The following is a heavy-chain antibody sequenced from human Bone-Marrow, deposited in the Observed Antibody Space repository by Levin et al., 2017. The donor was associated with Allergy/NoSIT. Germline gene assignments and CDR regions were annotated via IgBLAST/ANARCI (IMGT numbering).Heavy chain of an antibody. CDR3: ARDRGAPDAFDI. CDR1: GFTFIYW. CDR2: ISGDGSGT. Sequence: GGSLRLSCAASGFTFIYWMHWVRQAPGKGLVWVSHISGDGSGTTYADSVKGRFTISRDNAKNTLYLQMDSLRVEDTAVYYCARDRGAPDAFDIWGQGTMVTVSS. J-gene: IGHJ3*02. V-gene: IGHV3-74*01. D-gene: IGHD4/OR15-4a*01.